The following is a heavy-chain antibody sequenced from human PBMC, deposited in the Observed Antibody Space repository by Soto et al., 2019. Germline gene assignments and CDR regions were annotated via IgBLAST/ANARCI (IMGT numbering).Heavy chain of an antibody. CDR3: ASLPYYDFWSGYYSIGDDAFDI. V-gene: IGHV3-33*08. Sequence: GGSLRLSCAASGFTFSGSAMHWVRQASGKGLEWVAVIWYDGSNKYYADSVKGRFTISRDNSKNTLYLQMNSLRAEDTAAYYCASLPYYDFWSGYYSIGDDAFDIWGQGTMVTVSS. CDR1: GFTFSGSA. D-gene: IGHD3-3*01. CDR2: IWYDGSNK. J-gene: IGHJ3*02.